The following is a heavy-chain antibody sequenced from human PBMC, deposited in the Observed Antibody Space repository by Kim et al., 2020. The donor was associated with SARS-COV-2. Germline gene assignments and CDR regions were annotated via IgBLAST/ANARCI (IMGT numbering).Heavy chain of an antibody. Sequence: GESLKISCKGSGYSFTSYWIGWVRQMPGKGLEWMGIIYPGDSDTRYSPSFQGQVTISADKSISTAYLQWSSLNASDTAMYYCAREGSTVVTEGDLGDWGQGTLDTVSS. V-gene: IGHV5-51*01. CDR1: GYSFTSYW. CDR2: IYPGDSDT. CDR3: AREGSTVVTEGDLGD. J-gene: IGHJ4*02. D-gene: IGHD2-15*01.